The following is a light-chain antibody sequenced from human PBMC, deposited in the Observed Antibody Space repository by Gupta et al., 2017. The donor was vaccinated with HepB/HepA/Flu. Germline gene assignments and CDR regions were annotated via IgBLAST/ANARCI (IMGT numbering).Light chain of an antibody. CDR3: HQEYSIPQT. V-gene: IGKV4-1*01. Sequence: DIVMTQSPDSLAVSLGERATINCKSSQSVLYSSNNKNYLAWYQQKPGQPPKLLIYWASTRESGLPDTFSGRGSVTDFTLSISSLQAEDVAVYYCHQEYSIPQTFGQGTKVEIK. CDR1: QSVLYSSNNKNY. CDR2: WAS. J-gene: IGKJ1*01.